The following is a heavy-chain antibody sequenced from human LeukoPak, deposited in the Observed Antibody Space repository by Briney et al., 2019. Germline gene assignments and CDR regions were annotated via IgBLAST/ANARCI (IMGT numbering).Heavy chain of an antibody. Sequence: GGSLRLSCEGSGFTFSNYWMGWVRQAPGKGLQWVANIKTDGSEKYYVDSVKGRFTISRDNAKNSLYLQMNSLRAEDTAVYYCARDFCSSTSCYVRRSWFDPWGQGTLVTVSS. CDR2: IKTDGSEK. CDR3: ARDFCSSTSCYVRRSWFDP. J-gene: IGHJ5*02. CDR1: GFTFSNYW. V-gene: IGHV3-7*01. D-gene: IGHD2-2*01.